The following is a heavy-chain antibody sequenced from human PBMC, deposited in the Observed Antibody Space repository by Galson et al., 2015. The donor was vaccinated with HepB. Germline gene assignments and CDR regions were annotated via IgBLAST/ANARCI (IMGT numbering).Heavy chain of an antibody. CDR1: GGSISSYY. Sequence: SETLSLTCTVSGGSISSYYWSWIRQPPGKGLEWIGYIYYSGSTNYNPSLKSRVTISVDTSKNQFSLKLSSVTAADTAVYYCARHAPAYCGGDCYEDAFDIWGQGTMVTVSS. J-gene: IGHJ3*02. D-gene: IGHD2-21*02. CDR3: ARHAPAYCGGDCYEDAFDI. CDR2: IYYSGST. V-gene: IGHV4-59*08.